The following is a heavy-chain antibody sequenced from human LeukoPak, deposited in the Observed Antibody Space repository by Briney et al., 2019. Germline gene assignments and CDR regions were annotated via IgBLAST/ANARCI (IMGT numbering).Heavy chain of an antibody. CDR3: ARDPAPGALYDYVCGSYRRGSAFDI. J-gene: IGHJ3*02. V-gene: IGHV4-31*03. D-gene: IGHD3-16*02. CDR2: IYYSGST. Sequence: SQTLSLTCTVSGGSISSGGYYWSWISQHPGTGLEWIGYIYYSGSTYYNPSLKSRVTISVDTSKNQFSLKLNSVTAADTAVYYCARDPAPGALYDYVCGSYRRGSAFDIWGQGTMVTVSS. CDR1: GGSISSGGYY.